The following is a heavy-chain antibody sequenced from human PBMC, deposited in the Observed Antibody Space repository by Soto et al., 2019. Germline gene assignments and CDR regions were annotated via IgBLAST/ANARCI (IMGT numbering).Heavy chain of an antibody. CDR2: IIPILGIA. CDR3: ARDVGPYSGCYGSACI. Sequence: QVQLVQSGAEVKKPGSSVKVSCKASGGTFSSYTISWVRQAPGQGLEWMGRIIPILGIANHAQKFQGRVTITADKSPSTAYRELSSLRSEDTAVYYCARDVGPYSGCYGSACIWGQGPLVTVSS. CDR1: GGTFSSYT. V-gene: IGHV1-69*08. J-gene: IGHJ4*02. D-gene: IGHD2-15*01.